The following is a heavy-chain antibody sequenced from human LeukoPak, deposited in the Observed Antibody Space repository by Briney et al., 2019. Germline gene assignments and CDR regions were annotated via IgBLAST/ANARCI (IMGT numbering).Heavy chain of an antibody. CDR3: ARSFGIVVVNDAFDI. D-gene: IGHD3-22*01. V-gene: IGHV3-30-3*01. CDR2: ISYDGSNK. Sequence: PGGSLRLSCAASGFTFSSYAMHWVRQAPGKGLEWVAVISYDGSNKYYADSVKGRFTISRDNSKNTLYLQMNSLRAEDTAVYYCARSFGIVVVNDAFDIWGQGTMVTTSS. CDR1: GFTFSSYA. J-gene: IGHJ3*02.